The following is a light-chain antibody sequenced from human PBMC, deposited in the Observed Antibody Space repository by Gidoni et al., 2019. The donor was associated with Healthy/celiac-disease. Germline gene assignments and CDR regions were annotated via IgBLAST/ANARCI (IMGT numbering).Light chain of an antibody. J-gene: IGKJ5*01. V-gene: IGKV2-28*01. CDR3: MQALQTPPT. CDR2: LGS. Sequence: DIVMTQSPLSLPVTPGEPASISCRSSQSLLHSNGYNYLDWYLQKPGQSPQLLNYLGSNRASGVPDRFSGSGSGTDFTLKISRVEAEDVGVYYCMQALQTPPTFXQXTRLEIK. CDR1: QSLLHSNGYNY.